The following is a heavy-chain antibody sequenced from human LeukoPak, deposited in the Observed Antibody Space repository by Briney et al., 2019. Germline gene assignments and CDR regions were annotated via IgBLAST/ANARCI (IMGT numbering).Heavy chain of an antibody. CDR1: GYTFTSYG. CDR2: ISAYNGNT. Sequence: ASVKVSCKASGYTFTSYGISWVRQAPGQGLEWMGWISAYNGNTNYAQKLQGRVTMTTDTSTSTAYMELRSLRSDDTAVYYCARHDRDYDFWSGYDQPDYWGQGTLVTVSS. CDR3: ARHDRDYDFWSGYDQPDY. D-gene: IGHD3-3*01. V-gene: IGHV1-18*01. J-gene: IGHJ4*02.